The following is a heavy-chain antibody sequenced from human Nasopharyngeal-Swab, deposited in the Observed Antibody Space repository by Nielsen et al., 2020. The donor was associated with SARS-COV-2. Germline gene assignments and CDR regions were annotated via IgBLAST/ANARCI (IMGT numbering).Heavy chain of an antibody. Sequence: SETLSLTCTVSGGSISSSSYYWGRIRQPPGKGLGWIGSIYYSGSTYYNPSLKSRVTISVDTSKNQFSLKLSSVTAADTAVYYCAKQYYYDSSGYDPRSYYFDYWGQGTLVTVSS. V-gene: IGHV4-39*01. CDR1: GGSISSSSYY. CDR3: AKQYYYDSSGYDPRSYYFDY. J-gene: IGHJ4*02. CDR2: IYYSGST. D-gene: IGHD3-22*01.